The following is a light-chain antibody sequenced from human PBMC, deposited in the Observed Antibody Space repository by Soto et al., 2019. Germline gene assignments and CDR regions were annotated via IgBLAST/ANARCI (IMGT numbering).Light chain of an antibody. V-gene: IGKV3-20*01. J-gene: IGKJ5*01. CDR2: GAS. CDR1: QNLSRYF. CDR3: QQHDILPIT. Sequence: EVVLTQSPVTLSFSPGDRASLSCRASQNLSRYFLAWYQHKPGQAPRLPISGASRRATGIPDRFSGAGSGTDFTLTISRLEPEDFALYYCQQHDILPITFGQGTRLEIK.